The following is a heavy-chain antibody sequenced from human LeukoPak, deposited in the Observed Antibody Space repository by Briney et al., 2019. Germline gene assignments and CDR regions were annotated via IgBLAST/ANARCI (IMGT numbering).Heavy chain of an antibody. D-gene: IGHD1-26*01. CDR3: ARVMDSGSFGYAFDI. CDR2: INPSGGST. Sequence: VASVKVSCKASGYSFTTYYMQWVRQAPGQGPEWMGIINPSGGSTRYAQKFQGRVTMTRDTSTSTVYMELSSLRSEDTAVYHCARVMDSGSFGYAFDIWGQGTMVTVSS. V-gene: IGHV1-46*01. J-gene: IGHJ3*02. CDR1: GYSFTTYY.